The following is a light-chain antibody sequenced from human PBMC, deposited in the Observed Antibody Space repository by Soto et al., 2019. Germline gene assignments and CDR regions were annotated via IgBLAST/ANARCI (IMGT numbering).Light chain of an antibody. CDR2: DNN. Sequence: QSVRKRAASGSGAPREGGTISCTGRSSNIGAGYDVHWYQQLPGTAPKLLPYDNNIRPSGVPDRFSGSKSGSSASLAITGLQAEDEADYYCQSYDRSLSGYVFGTGTKVTVL. CDR1: SSNIGAGYD. CDR3: QSYDRSLSGYV. V-gene: IGLV1-40*01. J-gene: IGLJ1*01.